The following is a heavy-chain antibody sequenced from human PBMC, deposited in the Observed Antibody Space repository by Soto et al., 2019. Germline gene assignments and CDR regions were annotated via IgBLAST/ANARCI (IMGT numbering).Heavy chain of an antibody. Sequence: VGSLRLSCAASGFTFSSYGMHWVRQAPGKGLEWVAVISYDGSNKYYADSVKGRFTISRDNSKNTLYLQMNSLRAEDTAVYYCAKDRGTGTTAYYYYGMDVWGQGTTVTVSS. D-gene: IGHD1-7*01. CDR3: AKDRGTGTTAYYYYGMDV. V-gene: IGHV3-30*18. CDR2: ISYDGSNK. CDR1: GFTFSSYG. J-gene: IGHJ6*02.